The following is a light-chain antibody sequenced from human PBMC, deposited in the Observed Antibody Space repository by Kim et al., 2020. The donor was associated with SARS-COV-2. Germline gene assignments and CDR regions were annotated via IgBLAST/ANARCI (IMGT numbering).Light chain of an antibody. V-gene: IGLV2-14*03. Sequence: GQAITNSGTGTSSDVGCYNYVSWYQQHPGKAPKLMIYDVSNRPSGVSNRFSGSKSGNTASLTISGLQAEDEADYSCSSFTSSSTLVFGTGTKVTVL. J-gene: IGLJ1*01. CDR3: SSFTSSSTLV. CDR2: DVS. CDR1: SSDVGCYNY.